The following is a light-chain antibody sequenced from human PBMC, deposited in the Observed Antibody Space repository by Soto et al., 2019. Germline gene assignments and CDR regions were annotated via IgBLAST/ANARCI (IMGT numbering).Light chain of an antibody. Sequence: QSALTQPPSVSGSPGQSVTISCTGTSSDVGSYNRVSWYQQPPGTAPKLMIYEVSNRPSGVPDRFSGSQSGNMASLTISGLQAEDEADCYCSSYTTSSTLVFGGGTKLTVL. CDR2: EVS. V-gene: IGLV2-18*02. CDR3: SSYTTSSTLV. J-gene: IGLJ2*01. CDR1: SSDVGSYNR.